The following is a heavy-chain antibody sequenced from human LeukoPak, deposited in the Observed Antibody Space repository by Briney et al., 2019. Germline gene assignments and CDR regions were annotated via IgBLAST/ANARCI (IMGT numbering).Heavy chain of an antibody. V-gene: IGHV3-21*01. CDR1: GLTFTRYR. D-gene: IGHD1-14*01. CDR2: IRSRSNEI. J-gene: IGHJ3*02. Sequence: PGGSLRLSCTASGLTFTRYRMNWVRQAPGKGLEWVSSIRSRSNEIYYADSVKGRFTISRDNAKNSVFLQINSLRAEDTAVYYCTRDLDLYNDAFDIWGQGTRVIVSS. CDR3: TRDLDLYNDAFDI.